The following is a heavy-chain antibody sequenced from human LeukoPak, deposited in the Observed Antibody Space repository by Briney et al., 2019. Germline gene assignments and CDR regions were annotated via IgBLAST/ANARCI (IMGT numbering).Heavy chain of an antibody. CDR1: GGSISSYY. Sequence: EPSETLSLTCTVSGGSISSYYWSWIRQPPGKGLEWIGYIYYSGSTNYNPSLKSRVTISVDTSKNQFSLKLSSVTAADTAVYYCAREGWGDGYNYLLDIWGQGTMVTVSS. V-gene: IGHV4-59*01. D-gene: IGHD5-24*01. CDR3: AREGWGDGYNYLLDI. J-gene: IGHJ3*02. CDR2: IYYSGST.